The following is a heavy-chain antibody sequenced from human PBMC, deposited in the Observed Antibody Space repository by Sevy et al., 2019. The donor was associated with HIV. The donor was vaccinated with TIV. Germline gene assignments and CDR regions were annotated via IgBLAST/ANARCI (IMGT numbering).Heavy chain of an antibody. CDR1: GFTFSSYS. D-gene: IGHD6-13*01. J-gene: IGHJ6*03. Sequence: GGSLRLSCAASGFTFSSYSMNWVHQAPGKGLEWVSYISSSSSTIYYADSVKSRFTISRDNAKNSLYLQMNSLRAEDTAVYYCARVSGGGSSWGYYYYMDVWGKGTTVTVSS. CDR3: ARVSGGGSSWGYYYYMDV. V-gene: IGHV3-48*01. CDR2: ISSSSSTI.